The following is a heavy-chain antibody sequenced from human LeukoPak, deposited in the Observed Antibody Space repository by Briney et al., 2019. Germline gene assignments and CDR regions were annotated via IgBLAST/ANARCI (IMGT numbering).Heavy chain of an antibody. CDR1: GGSISSYY. CDR3: ARDPGVLDYGDSNFDQ. D-gene: IGHD4-17*01. Sequence: SETLSLTCTVSGGSISSYYWSWIRQPPGKGLEWIGYIYYSGSTNYNPSLKSRVTISVDTSKNQFSLKLSSVTAADTAVYYCARDPGVLDYGDSNFDQWGQGTLVTVSS. CDR2: IYYSGST. V-gene: IGHV4-59*12. J-gene: IGHJ4*02.